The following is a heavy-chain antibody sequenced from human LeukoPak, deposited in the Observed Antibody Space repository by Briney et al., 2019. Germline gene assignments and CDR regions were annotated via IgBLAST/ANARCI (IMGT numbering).Heavy chain of an antibody. CDR2: INHSGST. CDR1: GGSFSGNY. D-gene: IGHD2-2*01. CDR3: ARGSRLVVVPAANNWFDP. V-gene: IGHV4-34*01. Sequence: PSETLSLTCAVYGGSFSGNYWSWIRQPPGKGLEWIGEINHSGSTNYNPSLKSRVTISVDTSKNQFSLKLSSVTAADTAVYYCARGSRLVVVPAANNWFDPWGQGTLVTVSS. J-gene: IGHJ5*02.